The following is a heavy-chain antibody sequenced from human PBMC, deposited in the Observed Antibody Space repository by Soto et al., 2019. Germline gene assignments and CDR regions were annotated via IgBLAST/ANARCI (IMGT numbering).Heavy chain of an antibody. CDR2: IYYSGST. V-gene: IGHV4-39*01. CDR3: ARRGYCSGGSCYYNYYGVDY. D-gene: IGHD2-15*01. CDR1: GGSISSSSYY. Sequence: QLQLQESGPGLVKPSETLSLTCTVSGGSISSSSYYWGWIRQPPGKGLEWIGSIYYSGSTYYNPSLKRRVTISVDTSKNQFSLKLSSVTAADTAVYYCARRGYCSGGSCYYNYYGVDYWGQGTLVTVSS. J-gene: IGHJ4*02.